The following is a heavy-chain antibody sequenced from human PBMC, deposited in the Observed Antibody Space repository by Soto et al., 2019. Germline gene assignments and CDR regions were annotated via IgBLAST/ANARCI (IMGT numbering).Heavy chain of an antibody. CDR3: ARRAWDSYYAIDV. J-gene: IGHJ6*02. Sequence: VQLVESGGGEVQPGRSLRLSCAASGFKYTDFALHWVGQAPGKGLEWVAIISYDGSDKYYADSVKGRFVISRDNPKNTLYLEMNSLRPEDTAVYFCARRAWDSYYAIDVWGQGTTVTVFS. CDR1: GFKYTDFA. D-gene: IGHD3-22*01. CDR2: ISYDGSDK. V-gene: IGHV3-30*09.